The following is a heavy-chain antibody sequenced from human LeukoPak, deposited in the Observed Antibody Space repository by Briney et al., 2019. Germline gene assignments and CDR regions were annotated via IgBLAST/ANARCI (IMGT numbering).Heavy chain of an antibody. CDR2: IKQDGSAK. J-gene: IGHJ6*02. Sequence: GGSLRLSCAASGFTFSSHWMSWVRQAPGKGLEWVANIKQDGSAKNYGDSVKGRFTISRDNSKNTLYLQMNSLRAEDTAVYYCAKGHGPGYCSSTSCHETYYYGMDVWGQGTTVTVSS. D-gene: IGHD2-2*01. CDR3: AKGHGPGYCSSTSCHETYYYGMDV. CDR1: GFTFSSHW. V-gene: IGHV3-7*01.